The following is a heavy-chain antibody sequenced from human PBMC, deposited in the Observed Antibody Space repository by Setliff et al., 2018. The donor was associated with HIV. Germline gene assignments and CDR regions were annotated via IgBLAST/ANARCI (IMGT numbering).Heavy chain of an antibody. J-gene: IGHJ6*03. Sequence: ASVKVSCKASGYTFTSYGISWVRQAPGQGLEWMGWISAYSGNTNYAQKFQGWITMTRDTSISTAYMELSRLRSDDTAVYYCARNPRIAVAGTDYYYYMDVWGKGTTVTVSS. CDR3: ARNPRIAVAGTDYYYYMDV. D-gene: IGHD6-19*01. CDR2: ISAYSGNT. V-gene: IGHV1-18*01. CDR1: GYTFTSYG.